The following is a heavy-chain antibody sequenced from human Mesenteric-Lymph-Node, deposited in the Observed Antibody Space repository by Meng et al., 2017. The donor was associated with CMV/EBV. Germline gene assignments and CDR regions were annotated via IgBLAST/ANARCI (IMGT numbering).Heavy chain of an antibody. J-gene: IGHJ5*02. CDR2: IIPILGIA. CDR3: AGGIAAAGSRWFDP. Sequence: QVQLMHSWSEVKKPGSSVKVSCKAAGGTFSSYTISWVRQAPGQGLEWMGRIIPILGIANYAQKFQGRVTITADKSTSTAYMELSSLRSEDTAVYYCAGGIAAAGSRWFDPWGQGTLVTVSS. CDR1: GGTFSSYT. D-gene: IGHD6-13*01. V-gene: IGHV1-69*02.